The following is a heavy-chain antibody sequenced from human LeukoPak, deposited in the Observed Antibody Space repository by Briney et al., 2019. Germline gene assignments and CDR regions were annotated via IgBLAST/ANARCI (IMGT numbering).Heavy chain of an antibody. CDR1: GYTFTSYF. V-gene: IGHV1-46*01. CDR3: ARDQGYRYGYGDFDY. CDR2: INPSGSTT. J-gene: IGHJ4*02. Sequence: GASVKVSCKASGYTFTSYFMHWVRQAPGQGLEWLGMINPSGSTTNYAQKFQGRVTITADESTSTAYMELSSLRSEDTAVYYCARDQGYRYGYGDFDYWGQGTLVTVSS. D-gene: IGHD5-18*01.